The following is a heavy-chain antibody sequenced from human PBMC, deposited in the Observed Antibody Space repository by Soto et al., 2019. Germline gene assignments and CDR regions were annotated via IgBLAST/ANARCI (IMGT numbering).Heavy chain of an antibody. V-gene: IGHV4-39*01. CDR2: IYYSGST. Sequence: SETRSLTCTVSGGSISSSSYYWGWIRQPPGKGLEWIGSIYYSGSTYYNPSLKSRVTISVDTSKNQFSLKLSSVTAADTAVYYCASLQEPREIWGSYRPPGAFDIWGQGTMVTVSS. J-gene: IGHJ3*02. CDR3: ASLQEPREIWGSYRPPGAFDI. D-gene: IGHD3-16*02. CDR1: GGSISSSSYY.